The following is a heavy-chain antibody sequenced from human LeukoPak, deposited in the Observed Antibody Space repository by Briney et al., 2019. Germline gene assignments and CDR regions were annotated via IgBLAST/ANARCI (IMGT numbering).Heavy chain of an antibody. CDR1: GLTFSSYW. Sequence: GGSLRLSCAASGLTFSSYWMTWVRQAPGKGLEWVADIKGDGSETSYVDSVNGRFTISRDNAENSLYLQMNSLRAEDTALYYCAVWYVDYWGQGTLVTVSS. CDR3: AVWYVDY. V-gene: IGHV3-7*01. CDR2: IKGDGSET. J-gene: IGHJ4*02.